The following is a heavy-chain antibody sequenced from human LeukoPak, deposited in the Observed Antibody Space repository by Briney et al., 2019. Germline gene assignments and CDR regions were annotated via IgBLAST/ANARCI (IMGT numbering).Heavy chain of an antibody. J-gene: IGHJ4*02. D-gene: IGHD6-6*01. CDR3: ARDEDNIAARPAWGY. V-gene: IGHV3-11*01. Sequence: PGGSLRLSCAASGFTFSDYYMSWIRQAPGKGLEWVSYISSSGSTIYYADSVKGRFTISRDNAKNSLYLQMNSLRAEDTAVYYCARDEDNIAARPAWGYWGQGTLVTVSS. CDR2: ISSSGSTI. CDR1: GFTFSDYY.